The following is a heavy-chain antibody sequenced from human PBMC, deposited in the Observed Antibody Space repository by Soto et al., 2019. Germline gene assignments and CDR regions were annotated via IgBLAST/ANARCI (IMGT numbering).Heavy chain of an antibody. CDR2: ISYDGSNK. D-gene: IGHD1-26*01. V-gene: IGHV3-30*18. CDR1: GFTFSSYG. CDR3: AKDRIVGASGHTAPPDY. Sequence: QVQLVESGGGVVQPGRSLRLSCAASGFTFSSYGMHWVRQAPGKGLEWVAVISYDGSNKYYADSVQDRFTISRGNSQKTLYVQMTGLRAEDTAVYYCAKDRIVGASGHTAPPDYWGQGTLVAVSS. J-gene: IGHJ4*02.